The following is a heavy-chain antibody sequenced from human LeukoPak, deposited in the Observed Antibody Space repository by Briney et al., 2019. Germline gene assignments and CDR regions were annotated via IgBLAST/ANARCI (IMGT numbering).Heavy chain of an antibody. V-gene: IGHV4-4*07. J-gene: IGHJ3*02. CDR2: IYTSGST. Sequence: SETLSLTCNVSGGSISNYYWSWIRQPAGKGLELIGRIYTSGSTNYNPSLKSRVTMSVDTSKNQFFLKLSSVTAADTAVYYCARSRCSSISCASRGAFDIWGQGTMVTVSS. CDR1: GGSISNYY. CDR3: ARSRCSSISCASRGAFDI. D-gene: IGHD2-2*01.